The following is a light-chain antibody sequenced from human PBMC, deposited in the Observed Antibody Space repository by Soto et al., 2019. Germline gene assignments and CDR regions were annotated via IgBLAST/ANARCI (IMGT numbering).Light chain of an antibody. CDR2: DAS. CDR3: LQDYNYPLT. V-gene: IGKV1-6*01. Sequence: IQMPQSPSSLSASVVDRVTITCRASQSISTYLNWYQQKPGKAPKLLIYDASSLESGVPSRFSGSGSGTDFTLTISSLQPEDFATYYCLQDYNYPLTFGRGTKVDIK. J-gene: IGKJ4*01. CDR1: QSISTY.